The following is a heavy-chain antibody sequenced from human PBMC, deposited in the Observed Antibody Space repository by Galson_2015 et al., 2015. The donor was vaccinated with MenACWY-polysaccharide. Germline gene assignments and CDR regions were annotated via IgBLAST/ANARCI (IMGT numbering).Heavy chain of an antibody. J-gene: IGHJ5*02. D-gene: IGHD2-21*01. Sequence: SVKVSCKASGYKFSTYDINWVRQASGQGLEWMGWMNPNSGNTGYAQKFQGRVAMTRDTATSTAYMELRMLKYDDTAVYYCTRIIAHKPTFVDAWGQGTLVSVS. CDR3: TRIIAHKPTFVDA. V-gene: IGHV1-8*01. CDR2: MNPNSGNT. CDR1: GYKFSTYD.